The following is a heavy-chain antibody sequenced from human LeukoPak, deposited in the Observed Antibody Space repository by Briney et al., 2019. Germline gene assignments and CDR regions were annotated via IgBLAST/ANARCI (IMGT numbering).Heavy chain of an antibody. CDR1: GFTFSSYA. D-gene: IGHD6-13*01. CDR2: ISGSGGST. J-gene: IGHJ4*02. V-gene: IGHV3-23*01. CDR3: AKVNAVSSWGAY. Sequence: PGGSLRLSCAASGFTFSSYAMSRVRQAPGKGLEWVSAISGSGGSTYYADSVKGRFTISRDNSKNTLYLQMNSLRAEDTAVYYCAKVNAVSSWGAYWGQGTLVTVSS.